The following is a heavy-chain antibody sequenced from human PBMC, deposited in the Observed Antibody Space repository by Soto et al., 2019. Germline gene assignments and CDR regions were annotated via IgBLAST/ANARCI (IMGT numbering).Heavy chain of an antibody. Sequence: SGPTLVNPTQTLTLTCTFSGFSLSTSGMCVSWIRQPPGKALEWLARIDWDDNKYYSTSLKTRLAISKDTSKNQVVLTMTTMDPVETATYYCAHGYDFWSGSPLNYWGQGTLVTVSS. CDR2: IDWDDNK. D-gene: IGHD3-3*01. J-gene: IGHJ4*02. CDR3: AHGYDFWSGSPLNY. CDR1: GFSLSTSGMC. V-gene: IGHV2-70*11.